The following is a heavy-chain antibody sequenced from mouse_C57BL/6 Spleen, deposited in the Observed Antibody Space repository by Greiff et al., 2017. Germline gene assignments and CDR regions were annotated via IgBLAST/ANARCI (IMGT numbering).Heavy chain of an antibody. J-gene: IGHJ4*01. CDR3: ARKGVIYDSYSYAMDD. V-gene: IGHV1-55*01. D-gene: IGHD2-3*01. CDR1: GYTFTSYW. Sequence: VQLQQPGAELVKPGASVKMSCKASGYTFTSYWITWVKQRPGQGLEWIGDIYPGSGSTNYNEKFKSKATLTVDTSSSTAYMQLSSLTSEDSAVYYCARKGVIYDSYSYAMDDWGQGTSVTVSS. CDR2: IYPGSGST.